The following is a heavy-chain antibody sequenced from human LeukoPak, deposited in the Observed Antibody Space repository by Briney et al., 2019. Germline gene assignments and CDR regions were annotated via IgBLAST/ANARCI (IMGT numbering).Heavy chain of an antibody. CDR3: AREGRREMATITIINYYYYYGMDV. V-gene: IGHV3-48*03. J-gene: IGHJ6*02. CDR1: GFTFSSYE. CDR2: ISSSGSTI. D-gene: IGHD5-24*01. Sequence: GGSLRLSCAASGFTFSSYEMNWVRQAPGKGLEWVSYISSSGSTIYYADSVKGRFTISRDNAKNSLYLQMNSLRAEDTAVYYCAREGRREMATITIINYYYYYGMDVWGQGTTVTVSS.